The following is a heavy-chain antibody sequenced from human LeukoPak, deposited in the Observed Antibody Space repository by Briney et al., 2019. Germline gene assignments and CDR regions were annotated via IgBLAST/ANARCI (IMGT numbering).Heavy chain of an antibody. V-gene: IGHV1-3*01. CDR2: INGGNDNT. Sequence: ASVTVSCKASGYIFTSYAMHWVRQAPGQGLEWMGYINGGNDNTKYSQMFHDRVTITRDTSASTAYMELSSLRSEDTAVYYCARVPYGSGSGRGTFDIWGQGTMVTVSS. J-gene: IGHJ3*02. CDR1: GYIFTSYA. CDR3: ARVPYGSGSGRGTFDI. D-gene: IGHD3-10*01.